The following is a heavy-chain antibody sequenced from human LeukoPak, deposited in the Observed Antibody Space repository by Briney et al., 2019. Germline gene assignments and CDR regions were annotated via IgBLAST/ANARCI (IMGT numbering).Heavy chain of an antibody. V-gene: IGHV4-39*01. CDR3: ARRDNSYYYDSSGEKRLDAFDI. J-gene: IGHJ3*02. CDR2: IYYSGST. D-gene: IGHD3-22*01. CDR1: GGSISSSSYY. Sequence: SETLSLTCTVSGGSISSSSYYWGWIRQPPGKGLEWIGSIYYSGSTYYNPSLKSRVTISVDTSKNQFSLKLSSVTAADTAVYYCARRDNSYYYDSSGEKRLDAFDIWGQGTMVTVSS.